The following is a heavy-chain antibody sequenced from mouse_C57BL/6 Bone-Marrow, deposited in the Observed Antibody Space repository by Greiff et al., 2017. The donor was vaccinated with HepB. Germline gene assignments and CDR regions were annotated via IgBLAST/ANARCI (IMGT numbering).Heavy chain of an antibody. Sequence: VMLVESGGGLVQPGESLKLSCESNEYEFPSHDMSWVRKTPEKRLELVAAINSDGGSTYYPDTMERRFIIYRDNTKKTLYLQRSSLRSEDTALYYCARRVYYGSSSPPQNYAMDYWGQGTSVTVSS. CDR2: INSDGGST. J-gene: IGHJ4*01. CDR1: EYEFPSHD. CDR3: ARRVYYGSSSPPQNYAMDY. D-gene: IGHD1-1*01. V-gene: IGHV5-2*03.